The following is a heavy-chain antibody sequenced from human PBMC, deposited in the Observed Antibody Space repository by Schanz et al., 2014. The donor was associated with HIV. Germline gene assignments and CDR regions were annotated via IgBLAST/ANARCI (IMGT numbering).Heavy chain of an antibody. D-gene: IGHD2-8*01. Sequence: EGQGVESGGALVQPGGSLRLSCVASGFTFSGYWMHWVRTSPFHGLVWFSLINRAGSSTTYADYVKGRFTISRDNANNSLLLQMDSLRAEDSAVYYCARGTAEYCINGVCSGLDVWGQGTTVTVSS. J-gene: IGHJ6*02. V-gene: IGHV3-74*01. CDR3: ARGTAEYCINGVCSGLDV. CDR2: INRAGSST. CDR1: GFTFSGYW.